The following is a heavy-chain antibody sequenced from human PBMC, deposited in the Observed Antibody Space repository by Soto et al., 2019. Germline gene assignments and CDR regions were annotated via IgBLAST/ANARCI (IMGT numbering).Heavy chain of an antibody. Sequence: EVQLVESGGGLVQPGGSLRLSCAASGFTFSSDWMHWVRQAAGKGLVWVSRINMDGSSTNYADSVKGRFTISRDNAKNTLYLQMNSLSADDTAVYYCARGPRGLYGNDYWGQGALVTVSS. CDR1: GFTFSSDW. J-gene: IGHJ4*02. V-gene: IGHV3-74*01. CDR3: ARGPRGLYGNDY. D-gene: IGHD4-4*01. CDR2: INMDGSST.